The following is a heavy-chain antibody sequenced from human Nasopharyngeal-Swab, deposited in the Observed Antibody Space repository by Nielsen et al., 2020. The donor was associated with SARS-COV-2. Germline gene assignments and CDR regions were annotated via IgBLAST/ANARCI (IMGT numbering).Heavy chain of an antibody. CDR1: GGSISSSSYY. J-gene: IGHJ4*02. Sequence: SETLSLTCTVSGGSISSSSYYWGWIRQPPGKGLEWIGSIYYSGSTYYNPSLKSRVTISVDTSKNQFSLKLSSVTAADTAVYYCARDRRAGGWSSFDYWGQGTLVTVSS. D-gene: IGHD6-19*01. CDR3: ARDRRAGGWSSFDY. CDR2: IYYSGST. V-gene: IGHV4-39*02.